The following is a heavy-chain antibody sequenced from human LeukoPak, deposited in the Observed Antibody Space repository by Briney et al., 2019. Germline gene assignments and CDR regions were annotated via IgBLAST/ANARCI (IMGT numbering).Heavy chain of an antibody. CDR2: INHSGST. CDR3: ARVGGNSKLLWFGELLYYFDY. CDR1: GGSFSGYY. Sequence: MPSETLSLTCAVYGGSFSGYYWSWIRQPPGKGLEWIGEINHSGSTNYNPSLKSRVTISVDTSKNQFSLKLSSVTAADTAVYYCARVGGNSKLLWFGELLYYFDYWGQGTLVTVSS. V-gene: IGHV4-34*01. J-gene: IGHJ4*02. D-gene: IGHD3-10*01.